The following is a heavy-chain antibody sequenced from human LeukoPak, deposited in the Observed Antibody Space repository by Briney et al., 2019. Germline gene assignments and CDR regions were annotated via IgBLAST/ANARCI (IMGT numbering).Heavy chain of an antibody. CDR3: ARAYYYDSSGYYRS. CDR1: GGTFSGYY. J-gene: IGHJ5*02. Sequence: PSGTLSLTCAVYGGTFSGYYWSWIRQPPGKGLEWIGEINHSGSTNYNPSLKSRVTISVDTSKNQFSLKLSSVTAADTAVYYCARAYYYDSSGYYRSWGQGTLVTVSS. D-gene: IGHD3-22*01. CDR2: INHSGST. V-gene: IGHV4-34*01.